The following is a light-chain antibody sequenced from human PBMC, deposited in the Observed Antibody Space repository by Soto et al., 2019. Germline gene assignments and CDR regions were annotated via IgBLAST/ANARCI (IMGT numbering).Light chain of an antibody. CDR2: GAS. V-gene: IGKV3-20*01. CDR3: QQYGGSPIT. Sequence: EIVLTQSPGTLSLSPGERATLSCRASQSVSNNYLAWYQQKPGQAPRLLIYGASNRATGIPDRFSGSGSGTDFTLTISSLEPEDFALYYCQQYGGSPITFGLGTRLEI. J-gene: IGKJ5*01. CDR1: QSVSNNY.